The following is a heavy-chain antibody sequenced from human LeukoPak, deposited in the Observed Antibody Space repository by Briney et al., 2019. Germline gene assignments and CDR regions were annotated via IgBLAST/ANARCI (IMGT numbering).Heavy chain of an antibody. D-gene: IGHD3-3*01. J-gene: IGHJ4*02. CDR2: INAGNGNT. CDR1: GYTFTSYA. V-gene: IGHV1-3*01. Sequence: ASVKVSCKASGYTFTSYAMHWVRQAPGQRLEWMGWINAGNGNTKYSQKFQGRVTITRDTSASTVYMELSSLRSEDTAVYYCAREILRFLEWLSMGGYFDYWGQGTLVTVSS. CDR3: AREILRFLEWLSMGGYFDY.